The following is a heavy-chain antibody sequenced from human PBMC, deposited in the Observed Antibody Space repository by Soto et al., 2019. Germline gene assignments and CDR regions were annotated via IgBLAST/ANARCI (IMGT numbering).Heavy chain of an antibody. D-gene: IGHD6-19*01. V-gene: IGHV3-9*01. CDR2: ISWNSGSI. J-gene: IGHJ4*02. CDR3: AKDSSGWPKSPDY. Sequence: PVRLSCEASGFTFDDYAMHWFRQAPGKGLEWVSGISWNSGSIGYADSVKGRFTISRDNAKNSLYLQMNSLRAEDTALYYCAKDSSGWPKSPDYCGQGTLVTVSS. CDR1: GFTFDDYA.